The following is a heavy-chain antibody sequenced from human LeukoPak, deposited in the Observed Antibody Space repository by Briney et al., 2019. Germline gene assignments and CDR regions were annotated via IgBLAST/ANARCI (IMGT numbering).Heavy chain of an antibody. J-gene: IGHJ4*02. V-gene: IGHV3-15*01. D-gene: IGHD3-10*01. Sequence: GGSLRLSCAASGFTFSNAWMSWVRQAPGKGLEWVGRIKSKTGGGTTDYAAPVKGRFTISRDDSKNTLYLQMNSLKTEDTAVYYCTTDLYGSGSYYDYWGQGTLVTVSS. CDR3: TTDLYGSGSYYDY. CDR1: GFTFSNAW. CDR2: IKSKTGGGTT.